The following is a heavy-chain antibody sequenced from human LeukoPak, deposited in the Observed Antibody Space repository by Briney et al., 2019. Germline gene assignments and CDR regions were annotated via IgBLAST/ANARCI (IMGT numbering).Heavy chain of an antibody. CDR2: ISGNDDNP. V-gene: IGHV1-18*01. Sequence: ASVKVSCKTSGYTFSNFGISWVRQAPGQGLEWMGWISGNDDNPNYGQKFQGRFTVTTDSSTSTAYMELRNLRSDDTAVYYCARDGTSTDDYWGQGTLVTVSS. CDR3: ARDGTSTDDY. J-gene: IGHJ4*02. CDR1: GYTFSNFG. D-gene: IGHD2-2*01.